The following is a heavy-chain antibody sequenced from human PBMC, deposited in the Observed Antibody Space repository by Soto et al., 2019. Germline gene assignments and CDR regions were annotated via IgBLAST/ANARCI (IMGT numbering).Heavy chain of an antibody. CDR1: GYSFTSYW. D-gene: IGHD3-10*01. CDR2: IYPGDSDT. Sequence: LGESLKISCKGSGYSFTSYWIGWVRQMPGKGLEWMGIIYPGDSDTRYSPSFQGQVTISADKSISTAYLQWSSLRAEDTAVYYCARDKSPLWFGAQIFHRDYMDVWGKGTTVTVSS. V-gene: IGHV5-51*01. CDR3: ARDKSPLWFGAQIFHRDYMDV. J-gene: IGHJ6*03.